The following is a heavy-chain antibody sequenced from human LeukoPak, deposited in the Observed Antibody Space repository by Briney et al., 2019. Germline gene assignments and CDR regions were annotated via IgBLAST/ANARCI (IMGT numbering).Heavy chain of an antibody. D-gene: IGHD3-10*01. CDR1: GGTFSSYA. V-gene: IGHV1-69*04. J-gene: IGHJ5*02. CDR2: IIPILGIA. Sequence: GASVKVSCKASGGTFSSYAISWVRQAPGQGLEWMGRIIPILGIANYAQKFQGRVTITADKSTSTAYMELGSLRSEDTAVYYCARDFHYYGSGRAPDPWGQGTLVTVSS. CDR3: ARDFHYYGSGRAPDP.